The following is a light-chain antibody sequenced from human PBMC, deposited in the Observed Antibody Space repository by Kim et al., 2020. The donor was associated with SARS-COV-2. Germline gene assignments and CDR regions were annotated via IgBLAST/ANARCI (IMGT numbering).Light chain of an antibody. CDR1: QGVNSY. J-gene: IGKJ4*01. CDR3: QHRSSWPLT. CDR2: DAS. Sequence: EIVLTQSPATLSLSPGERATLSCRASQGVNSYLAWYQQKPGQAPRLLIYDASNRATGIPARFSGSGSGTDFTLTISSLEPEDFAVYYCQHRSSWPLTFGGGTKVEI. V-gene: IGKV3-11*01.